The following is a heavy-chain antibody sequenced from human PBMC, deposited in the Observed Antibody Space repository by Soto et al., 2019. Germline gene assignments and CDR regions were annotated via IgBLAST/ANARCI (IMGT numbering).Heavy chain of an antibody. Sequence: QVQLVQSGAEVKKPGASVTISCKASGYTFTSNYMQWVRQAPGQGLEWMGIINPSGGSTQYAEKCHDRVTITRATSASTGFMELISLSAEDTDGYYCVRGGTYHALDYWGQGTLVTVSS. D-gene: IGHD1-7*01. V-gene: IGHV1-46*01. J-gene: IGHJ4*01. CDR2: INPSGGST. CDR1: GYTFTSNY. CDR3: VRGGTYHALDY.